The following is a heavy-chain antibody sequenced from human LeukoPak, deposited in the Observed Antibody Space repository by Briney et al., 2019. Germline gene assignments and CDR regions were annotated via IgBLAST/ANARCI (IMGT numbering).Heavy chain of an antibody. D-gene: IGHD1-26*01. J-gene: IGHJ4*02. Sequence: PGGSLRLSCAASGFTFSSYGMHWVRQAPGKGLEWVAVISYDGSNKYYADSVKGRFTISRDNSKNTLYLQTNSLRAEDTAVYYCAKDPVGATPGAGFFDYWGQGTLVTVSS. CDR2: ISYDGSNK. CDR1: GFTFSSYG. CDR3: AKDPVGATPGAGFFDY. V-gene: IGHV3-30*18.